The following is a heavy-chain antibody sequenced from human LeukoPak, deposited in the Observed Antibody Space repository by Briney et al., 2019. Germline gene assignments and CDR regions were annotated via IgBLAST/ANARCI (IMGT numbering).Heavy chain of an antibody. CDR1: GYSFTSYW. Sequence: GESLKISCKGSGYSFTSYWIGWVRQMPGKGLEWMGIIYPGDSDTRYSPSFQGQVTISADKSISTAYLQWGSLKASDTAMYYCARLKSIAVAGRENYFDYWGQGTLVTVSS. CDR3: ARLKSIAVAGRENYFDY. CDR2: IYPGDSDT. J-gene: IGHJ4*02. V-gene: IGHV5-51*01. D-gene: IGHD6-19*01.